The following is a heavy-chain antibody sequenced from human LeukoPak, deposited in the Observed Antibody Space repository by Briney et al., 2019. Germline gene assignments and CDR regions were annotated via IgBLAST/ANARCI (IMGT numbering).Heavy chain of an antibody. J-gene: IGHJ4*02. CDR2: ISSDGSNT. Sequence: GGSLRLSCAASVFSFSSSWMHGVRLAPGKGLVWVSRISSDGSNTNYVDSVKGRFTISRDNAKNTLNLQMNTLRAEDTAVYYCGVARNRGSWGDYWGQGTLVTVSS. CDR1: VFSFSSSW. CDR3: GVARNRGSWGDY. D-gene: IGHD1-26*01. V-gene: IGHV3-74*01.